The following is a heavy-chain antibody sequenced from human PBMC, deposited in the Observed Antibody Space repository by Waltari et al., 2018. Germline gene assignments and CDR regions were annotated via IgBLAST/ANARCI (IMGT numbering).Heavy chain of an antibody. V-gene: IGHV3-53*01. CDR2: IYSGGST. Sequence: WVSVIYSGGSTYYADSVKGRFTISRDNSKNTLYLQMNSLRAEDTAVYYCAIATYDSSGYYHDYWGQGTLVTVSS. CDR3: AIATYDSSGYYHDY. D-gene: IGHD3-22*01. J-gene: IGHJ4*02.